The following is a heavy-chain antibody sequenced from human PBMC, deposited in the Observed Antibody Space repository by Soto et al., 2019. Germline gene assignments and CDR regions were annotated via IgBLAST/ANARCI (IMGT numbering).Heavy chain of an antibody. CDR2: ISSSSSSI. Sequence: GGSLRLSCAASGFTFSSYNMNWDRQAPGKGLEWVSYISSSSSSIYYADSVKGRFTISRDNAKNSLYLQMNSLRAEDTAVYYCAKYTYSSSLDYWGQGTLVTVS. J-gene: IGHJ4*02. CDR1: GFTFSSYN. V-gene: IGHV3-48*01. D-gene: IGHD6-13*01. CDR3: AKYTYSSSLDY.